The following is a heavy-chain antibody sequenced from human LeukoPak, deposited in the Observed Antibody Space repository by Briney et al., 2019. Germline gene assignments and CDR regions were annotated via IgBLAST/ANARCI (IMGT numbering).Heavy chain of an antibody. CDR3: ATGSDETVTISGWFDP. Sequence: GGSLRLSCVASGFTSSIHWMHWVRQGPGKGLVWVSRLNSDGRTRTYADSVKGRFTIPRDNAKNTLYLQMNSLRVEATAVYYCATGSDETVTISGWFDPWGQGTLVTVSS. CDR1: GFTSSIHW. J-gene: IGHJ5*02. V-gene: IGHV3-74*01. CDR2: LNSDGRTR. D-gene: IGHD4-17*01.